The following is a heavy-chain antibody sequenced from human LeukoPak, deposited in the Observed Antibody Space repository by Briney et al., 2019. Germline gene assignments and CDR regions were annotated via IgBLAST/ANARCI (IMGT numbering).Heavy chain of an antibody. Sequence: SSETLSLTCSVSGGSISSDHWNWIRQTPGKGLEWIGCIFYSGRTYYNPSLKSRVTISVDMSKSQFSLRLTPVTAADTAVYYCARDGTSTDDYWGQGTLVTVSS. CDR1: GGSISSDH. D-gene: IGHD2-2*01. J-gene: IGHJ4*02. V-gene: IGHV4-59*01. CDR2: IFYSGRT. CDR3: ARDGTSTDDY.